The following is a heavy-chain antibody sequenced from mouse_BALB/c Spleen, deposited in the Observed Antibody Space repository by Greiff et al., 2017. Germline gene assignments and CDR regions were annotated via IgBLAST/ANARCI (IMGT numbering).Heavy chain of an antibody. J-gene: IGHJ4*01. CDR1: GYTFTSYV. CDR3: ARGYYGSRRDYAMDY. D-gene: IGHD1-1*01. V-gene: IGHV1-14*01. CDR2: INPYNDGT. Sequence: VQLKESGPELVKPGASVKMSCKASGYTFTSYVMHWVKQKPGQGLEWIGYINPYNDGTKYNEKFKGKATLTSDKSSSTAYMELSSLTSEDSAVYYCARGYYGSRRDYAMDYWGQGTSVTVSS.